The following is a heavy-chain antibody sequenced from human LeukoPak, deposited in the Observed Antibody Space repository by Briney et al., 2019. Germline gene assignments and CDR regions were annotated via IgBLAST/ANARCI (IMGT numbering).Heavy chain of an antibody. V-gene: IGHV4-39*01. CDR1: GGSISSSSYY. Sequence: SETLSLTCTVSGGSISSSSYYWGWIRQPPGKGLEWIGSIYYSGSTYYNPSLKSRVTISVDTSKNQFSLKLSSVTAADTAVYYCAVGLGYYDILTGYPNLIPPWDWGQGTLVTVSS. D-gene: IGHD3-9*01. CDR2: IYYSGST. J-gene: IGHJ4*02. CDR3: AVGLGYYDILTGYPNLIPPWD.